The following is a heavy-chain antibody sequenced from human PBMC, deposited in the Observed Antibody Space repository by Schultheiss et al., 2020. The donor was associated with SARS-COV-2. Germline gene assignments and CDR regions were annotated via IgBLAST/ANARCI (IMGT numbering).Heavy chain of an antibody. J-gene: IGHJ4*02. CDR1: GYSVTSYG. CDR2: ISAYNGDT. Sequence: ASVKVSCKASGYSVTSYGISWVRQAPGQGLEWMGWISAYNGDTKYAQKLQGRVTMTTDTSTSTAYMELRSLRSDDTAVYYCARDQASGSSGWYNWLYWGQGTLVTVSS. CDR3: ARDQASGSSGWYNWLY. D-gene: IGHD6-19*01. V-gene: IGHV1-18*01.